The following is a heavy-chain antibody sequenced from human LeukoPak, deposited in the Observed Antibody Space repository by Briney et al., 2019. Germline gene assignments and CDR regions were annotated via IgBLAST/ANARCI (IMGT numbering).Heavy chain of an antibody. CDR2: IYHSGSI. Sequence: PSETLSLTCTVSGGSISSSNYYWGWIRQPPGKGLEWIGSIYHSGSIYYNPSLKSRVTISVDTSKNQFSLKLSSVTAADTAVYYCARDSAVAYYFDYWGQGTLVTVSS. D-gene: IGHD4-23*01. V-gene: IGHV4-39*07. CDR1: GGSISSSNYY. CDR3: ARDSAVAYYFDY. J-gene: IGHJ4*02.